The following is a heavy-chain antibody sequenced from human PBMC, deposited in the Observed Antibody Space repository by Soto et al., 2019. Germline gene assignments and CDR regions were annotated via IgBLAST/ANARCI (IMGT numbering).Heavy chain of an antibody. CDR3: ARDPSIAARPMGFDY. CDR1: GFTFSSYA. CDR2: ISYDGSNK. D-gene: IGHD6-6*01. V-gene: IGHV3-30-3*01. J-gene: IGHJ4*02. Sequence: GGSLRLSCAASGFTFSSYAMHWVRQAPGKGLEWVAVISYDGSNKYYADSVKGRFTISRDNSKNTLYLQMNSLRAEDTAVYYCARDPSIAARPMGFDYWGQGTLVTVSS.